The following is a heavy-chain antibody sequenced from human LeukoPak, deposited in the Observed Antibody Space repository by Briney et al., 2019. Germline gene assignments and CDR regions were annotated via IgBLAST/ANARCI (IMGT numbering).Heavy chain of an antibody. Sequence: SETLSLTCTVSGGSISSYYWRWIRQPPGKGLEWIGYIYYSGSTNYNPSLKSRVTISVDTSKNQFSLKLSSVTAADTAVYYCARAAGPLAAPDFWGQGTPVTFSS. V-gene: IGHV4-59*01. D-gene: IGHD6-13*01. CDR1: GGSISSYY. J-gene: IGHJ4*02. CDR2: IYYSGST. CDR3: ARAAGPLAAPDF.